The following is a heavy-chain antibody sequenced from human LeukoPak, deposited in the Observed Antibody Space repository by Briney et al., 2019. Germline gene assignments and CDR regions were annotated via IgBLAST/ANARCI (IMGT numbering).Heavy chain of an antibody. CDR2: IKQAGSEK. Sequence: PGGSLRLSCAASGFTFRNYWMTWVRQAPEKGLEWVANIKQAGSEKYYVDSVKGRFTISRDNAKNSLYLQMNSLRAEDTAVYYCARVRGGYYFDYWGQGTLVTVSS. D-gene: IGHD3-10*01. CDR1: GFTFRNYW. V-gene: IGHV3-7*04. J-gene: IGHJ4*02. CDR3: ARVRGGYYFDY.